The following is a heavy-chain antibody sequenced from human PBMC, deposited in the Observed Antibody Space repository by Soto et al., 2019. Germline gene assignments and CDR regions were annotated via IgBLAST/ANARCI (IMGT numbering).Heavy chain of an antibody. Sequence: SVNVSCKASGGTFSSYAISWVRQAPGQGLEWMGGIIPIFGTANYAQKFQGRVTITADESTSTAYMELSSLRSEDTAVYYCGRDRDLGDFDYWGQGTLVTVSS. D-gene: IGHD3-10*01. J-gene: IGHJ4*02. CDR2: IIPIFGTA. V-gene: IGHV1-69*13. CDR3: GRDRDLGDFDY. CDR1: GGTFSSYA.